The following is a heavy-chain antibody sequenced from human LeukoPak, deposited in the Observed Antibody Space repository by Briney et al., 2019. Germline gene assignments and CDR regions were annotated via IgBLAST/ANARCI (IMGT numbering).Heavy chain of an antibody. Sequence: PSETLSLTCTVSGGSISGYYWSWIRQSPGKGLEWIGHIYYTGGTDYNPSLRSRVTISVDTSKNHFSLKLNSATAADTAVYYCARGPTVSGDFWSGYYTHWGQGTPVTVSS. CDR3: ARGPTVSGDFWSGYYTH. J-gene: IGHJ4*02. V-gene: IGHV4-59*01. CDR1: GGSISGYY. CDR2: IYYTGGT. D-gene: IGHD3-3*01.